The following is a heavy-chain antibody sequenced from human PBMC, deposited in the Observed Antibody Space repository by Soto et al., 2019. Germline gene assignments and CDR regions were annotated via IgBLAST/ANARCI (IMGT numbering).Heavy chain of an antibody. CDR1: GGRVSSNSVA. V-gene: IGHV6-1*01. D-gene: IGHD3-3*01. CDR2: TYYRSKWYN. CDR3: ARDNQQSRFGVVINWFDP. Sequence: QAQSISGASSGGRVSSNSVAWNWFRQSPSRGLEWLGRTYYRSKWYNDYAVSVKSRITINPDTSKNQFSLQLNSVTPEDTAVYYCARDNQQSRFGVVINWFDPWGQGTLVTVSS. J-gene: IGHJ5*02.